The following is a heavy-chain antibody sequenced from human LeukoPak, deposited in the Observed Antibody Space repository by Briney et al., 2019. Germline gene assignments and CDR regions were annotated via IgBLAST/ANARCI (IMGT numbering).Heavy chain of an antibody. D-gene: IGHD3-16*01. CDR3: VKKPNELWSYFDF. CDR1: GFTFSTYS. Sequence: PGGSLRLSCSASGFTFSTYSMHWVRQAPGKGLEYVSGITSNGGSTDYADSVRGRFTISRDNSKNTLYLQMSGLRDDDTAVYHCVKKPNELWSYFDFWGQGTLVTVSS. CDR2: ITSNGGST. V-gene: IGHV3-64D*06. J-gene: IGHJ4*02.